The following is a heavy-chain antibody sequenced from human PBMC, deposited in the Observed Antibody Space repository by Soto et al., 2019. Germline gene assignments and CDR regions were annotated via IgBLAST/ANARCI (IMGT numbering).Heavy chain of an antibody. V-gene: IGHV3-48*03. J-gene: IGHJ4*02. CDR2: ISSVGSTI. Sequence: GGALRLTCAASGFTFDNYEMNWVRQPPGKGLEWVSYISSVGSTIYYADSVKRRFTISRDNAKNSLFLQMNSLIAEDTAVYYCTKEATNINNFHYWGQGTLVTVSS. CDR3: TKEATNINNFHY. CDR1: GFTFDNYE. D-gene: IGHD5-12*01.